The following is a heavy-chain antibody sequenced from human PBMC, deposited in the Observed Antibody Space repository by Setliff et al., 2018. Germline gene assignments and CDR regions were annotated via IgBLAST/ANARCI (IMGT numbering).Heavy chain of an antibody. CDR2: INHSGST. V-gene: IGHV4-61*10. J-gene: IGHJ6*03. Sequence: SETLSLTCTVPGGSISSGSYYWSWIRQPAGKGLEWIGEINHSGSTNYNPSLKSRVTISVDTSKNQFSLKLSSVTAADTAVYYCARARYCSSTSCYYYYYMDVWGKGTTVTVSS. D-gene: IGHD2-2*01. CDR3: ARARYCSSTSCYYYYYMDV. CDR1: GGSISSGSYY.